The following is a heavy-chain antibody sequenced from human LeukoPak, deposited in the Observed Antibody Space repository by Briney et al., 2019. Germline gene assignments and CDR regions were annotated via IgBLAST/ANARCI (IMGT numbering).Heavy chain of an antibody. D-gene: IGHD3-16*01. CDR3: ARPFSHSPPFDY. CDR2: ISYDGSNK. J-gene: IGHJ4*02. V-gene: IGHV3-30-3*01. CDR1: GFTFSSYA. Sequence: GGSLRLSCAASGFTFSSYAMHWVRQAPGKGLEWVAVISYDGSNKYYADSVKGRFTISRDNSKNTMYLQMNSLRAEDTAVYYCARPFSHSPPFDYWGQGTLVTVSS.